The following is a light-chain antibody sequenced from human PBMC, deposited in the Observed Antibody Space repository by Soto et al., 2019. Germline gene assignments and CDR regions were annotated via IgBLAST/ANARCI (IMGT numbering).Light chain of an antibody. CDR1: KSISSY. V-gene: IGKV1-39*01. CDR2: AAS. Sequence: DIQMTQSPSSLSASVGDRVTITCRASKSISSYLNWCQQKPGRAPNLLIYAASSLQSGVRSRFSGSGSGTDFTLTISNLQPEDFATYYCQQTYSTLITFGQGTRLEI. J-gene: IGKJ5*01. CDR3: QQTYSTLIT.